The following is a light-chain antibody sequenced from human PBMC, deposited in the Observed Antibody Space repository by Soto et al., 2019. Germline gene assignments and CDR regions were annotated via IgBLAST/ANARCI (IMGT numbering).Light chain of an antibody. CDR1: QSFLHPNGNSY. V-gene: IGKV2-28*01. CDR3: MEALQAPLT. Sequence: DIVMTQSPLSLSVTPGEPASISCRSSQSFLHPNGNSYLDWYLQKPGQSPQLLIYWASKRASGVPDRFSGSGSGTDFTLKISRVEAEDVGVYYCMEALQAPLTFGGGTKVEIK. CDR2: WAS. J-gene: IGKJ4*01.